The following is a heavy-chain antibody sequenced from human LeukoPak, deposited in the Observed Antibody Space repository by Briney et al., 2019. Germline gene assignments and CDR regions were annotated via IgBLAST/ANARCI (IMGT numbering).Heavy chain of an antibody. J-gene: IGHJ4*02. CDR3: AKGTLDIVVVPAAPKVYYFDY. CDR2: ISGSGGST. CDR1: GFTFSSSA. D-gene: IGHD2-2*01. V-gene: IGHV3-23*01. Sequence: PGGSLRLSCAASGFTFSSSAMNWVRQAPGKGLEWVSAISGSGGSTYYADSVKGRFTISRDNSKNTLYLQMNSLRAEDTAVYYCAKGTLDIVVVPAAPKVYYFDYWGQGTLVTVSS.